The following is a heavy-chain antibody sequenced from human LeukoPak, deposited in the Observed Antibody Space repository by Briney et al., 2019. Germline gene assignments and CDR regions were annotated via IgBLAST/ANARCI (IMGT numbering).Heavy chain of an antibody. V-gene: IGHV4-59*01. CDR3: ARDSAPGYDFWGGYYKGGMDV. CDR1: ACSISSNY. D-gene: IGHD3-3*01. J-gene: IGHJ6*04. Sequence: SETLSLTSTVYACSISSNYWSWIRQPPGKGLEWIGYISYNGSTNYNPSLKSRVTISEDTSNNQFSLKLSSVTAADTAVYFCARDSAPGYDFWGGYYKGGMDVWGKGTTVTVSS. CDR2: ISYNGST.